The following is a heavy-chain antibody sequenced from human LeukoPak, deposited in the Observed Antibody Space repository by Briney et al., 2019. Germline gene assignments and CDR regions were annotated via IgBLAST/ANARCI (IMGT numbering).Heavy chain of an antibody. D-gene: IGHD5-18*01. CDR2: IIGGAGGT. CDR1: GFSFSSHG. J-gene: IGHJ6*03. V-gene: IGHV3-23*01. CDR3: ARDATTDVGYVYMDV. Sequence: GGSLRLSCAASGFSFSSHGMSWVRQAPGKGLEWVSGIIGGAGGTYYADSVKGRFTISRDNAKNTLYLQMNSLRAEDTALYYCARDATTDVGYVYMDVWGKGTTVTISS.